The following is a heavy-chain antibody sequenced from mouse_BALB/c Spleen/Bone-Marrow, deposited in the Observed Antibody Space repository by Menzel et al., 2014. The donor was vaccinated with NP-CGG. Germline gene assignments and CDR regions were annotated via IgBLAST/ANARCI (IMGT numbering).Heavy chain of an antibody. CDR3: ARDKGRVFFDY. V-gene: IGHV7-3*02. Sequence: EVKLVESGGALVQPGGSLRLSCATSGFTFTDYYMNRVRQPPGKALEWLGFIRNKANGYTTEYSASVKGRFTISRDNSQSILYLQMNTLRAEDSATYYCARDKGRVFFDYWGQGTTLTVSS. CDR2: IRNKANGYTT. CDR1: GFTFTDYY. J-gene: IGHJ2*01.